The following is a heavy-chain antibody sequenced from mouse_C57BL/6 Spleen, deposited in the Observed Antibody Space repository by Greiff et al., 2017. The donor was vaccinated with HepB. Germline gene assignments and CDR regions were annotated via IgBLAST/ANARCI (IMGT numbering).Heavy chain of an antibody. D-gene: IGHD3-2*02. CDR1: GYTFTSYG. J-gene: IGHJ2*01. V-gene: IGHV1-81*01. Sequence: VQLQQSGAELARPGASVKLSCKASGYTFTSYGISWVKQRTGQGLEWNGEIYPRSGNTYYNEKFKGKATLTADKSSSTAYMELRSLTSEDSAVYFCARTSSGYHLGFDYWGQGTTLTVSS. CDR2: IYPRSGNT. CDR3: ARTSSGYHLGFDY.